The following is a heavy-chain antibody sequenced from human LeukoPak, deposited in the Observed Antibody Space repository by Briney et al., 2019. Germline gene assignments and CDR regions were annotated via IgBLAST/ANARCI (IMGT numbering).Heavy chain of an antibody. D-gene: IGHD3-3*01. CDR1: GFTFSSYG. Sequence: GRSLRLSCAASGFTFSSYGMHWVRQAPGKGLEWVAVISYDGSNKYYADSVKGRFTISGDNSKNTLYLQMNSLRAEDTAVYYSAKDGPYYDFWSGYLNWGQGTLVTVSS. CDR3: AKDGPYYDFWSGYLN. V-gene: IGHV3-30*18. J-gene: IGHJ4*02. CDR2: ISYDGSNK.